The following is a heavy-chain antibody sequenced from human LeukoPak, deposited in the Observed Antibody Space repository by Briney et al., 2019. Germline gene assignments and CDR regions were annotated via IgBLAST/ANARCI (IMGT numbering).Heavy chain of an antibody. Sequence: QPGRSLRLSCTVSGFTFDDYARHWVRHTPGKGLEWVAGITWNRDNIGYGDSVKGRFTISRDNVKNVLYLQMNSLRPEDTALYYCAKDLSSAITSALVLDVWGQGTTVIVS. V-gene: IGHV3-9*01. CDR1: GFTFDDYA. J-gene: IGHJ6*02. CDR3: AKDLSSAITSALVLDV. D-gene: IGHD3-22*01. CDR2: ITWNRDNI.